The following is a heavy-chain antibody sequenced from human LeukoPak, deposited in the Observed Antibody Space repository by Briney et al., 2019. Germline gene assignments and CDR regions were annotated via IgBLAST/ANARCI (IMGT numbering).Heavy chain of an antibody. CDR3: VKEADSGGYRTSDY. D-gene: IGHD6-19*01. J-gene: IGHJ4*02. V-gene: IGHV3-30*18. Sequence: GRSLRLSCAASGFTFSRCGMHWIRQAPGKGLEWLAVFSYDGINKYYRDSVKGRFTISRDNSKNALYLQMDSLRPDDTGVYYCVKEADSGGYRTSDYWGQGTLVTVSS. CDR2: FSYDGINK. CDR1: GFTFSRCG.